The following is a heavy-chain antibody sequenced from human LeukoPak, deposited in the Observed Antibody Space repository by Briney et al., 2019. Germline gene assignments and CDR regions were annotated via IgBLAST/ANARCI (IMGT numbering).Heavy chain of an antibody. J-gene: IGHJ4*02. Sequence: PSETLSLTCAVYGGSFCGYYWSWIRQPPGKGLEWIGEINHSGSTNYNPSLKSRVTISVDTSKNQFSLKLSSVTAADTAVYYCARGAGTLPVYCGGDCYPGNFDYWGQGTLVTVSS. V-gene: IGHV4-34*01. CDR2: INHSGST. CDR3: ARGAGTLPVYCGGDCYPGNFDY. CDR1: GGSFCGYY. D-gene: IGHD2-21*02.